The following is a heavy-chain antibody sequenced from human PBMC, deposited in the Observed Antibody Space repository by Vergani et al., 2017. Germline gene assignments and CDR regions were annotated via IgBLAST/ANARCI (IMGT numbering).Heavy chain of an antibody. Sequence: QVQLVQSGAEVKKPGSSVKVSCKASGGPFSSYAISWVRQAPGQGLEWMGGIIPIFGTANYAQKFQGRVTITADESTSTAYMELSSLRSEDTAVSYCARDSRALSIVVVPAAHPMDVWGQGTTVTVSS. V-gene: IGHV1-69*12. CDR2: IIPIFGTA. CDR1: GGPFSSYA. D-gene: IGHD2-2*01. J-gene: IGHJ6*02. CDR3: ARDSRALSIVVVPAAHPMDV.